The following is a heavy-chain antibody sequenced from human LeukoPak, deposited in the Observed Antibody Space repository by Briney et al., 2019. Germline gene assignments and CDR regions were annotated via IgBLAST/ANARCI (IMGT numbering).Heavy chain of an antibody. CDR1: VGPISRGSYS. J-gene: IGHJ5*02. V-gene: IGHV4-61*02. Sequence: SETLSLTCTVSVGPISRGSYSWSWIRHPAGKGLEWIGRIYTSGSTNYNPSLKCRVTISVDTSKNQFYLKLSSVTAADTAVYYCARGTVTTRGWFDPWGEGTPVTVSS. CDR2: IYTSGST. CDR3: ARGTVTTRGWFDP. D-gene: IGHD4-17*01.